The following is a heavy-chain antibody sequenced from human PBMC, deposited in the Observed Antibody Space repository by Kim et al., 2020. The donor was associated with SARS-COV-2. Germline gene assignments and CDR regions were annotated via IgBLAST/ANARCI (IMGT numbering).Heavy chain of an antibody. CDR1: GCSISSGGYY. V-gene: IGHV4-31*03. J-gene: IGHJ6*02. Sequence: SETLSLTCTVSGCSISSGGYYWIWIRQHPGKGLEWIGYIYYSGSTYYNPSLRSRDTKSVDTSKNQFSLKLSSVTAADTAVYYWTRDPVENPDPLGYYYYDRGVWGRGTTVTVSS. D-gene: IGHD3-3*01. CDR2: IYYSGST. CDR3: TRDPVENPDPLGYYYYDRGV.